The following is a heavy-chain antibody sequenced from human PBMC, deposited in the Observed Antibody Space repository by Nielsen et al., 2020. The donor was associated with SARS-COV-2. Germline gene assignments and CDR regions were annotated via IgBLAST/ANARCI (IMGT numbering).Heavy chain of an antibody. Sequence: WVRQAPGQGLEWMGRINPNSGGTNYVQKFQGRVTMTRDTSISTAYMELSRLRSDDTAVYYCARVVVVVAATNYYYGMDVWGQGTTVTVSS. D-gene: IGHD2-15*01. CDR3: ARVVVVVAATNYYYGMDV. J-gene: IGHJ6*02. CDR2: INPNSGGT. V-gene: IGHV1-2*06.